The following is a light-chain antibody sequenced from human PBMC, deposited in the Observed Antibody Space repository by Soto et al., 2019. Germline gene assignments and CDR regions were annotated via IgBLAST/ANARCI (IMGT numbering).Light chain of an antibody. CDR3: QQYGSSPT. V-gene: IGKV3-20*01. CDR2: GAS. CDR1: QSVSSSY. J-gene: IGKJ5*01. Sequence: ESVLTQSPGTLSLSPGERATLTCRASQSVSSSYLAWYQQKPGHAPRLLIYGASSRATGIPDRFSGSGSGTDFTLTISRLEPEDFAVYYCQQYGSSPTFGQGTRLEIK.